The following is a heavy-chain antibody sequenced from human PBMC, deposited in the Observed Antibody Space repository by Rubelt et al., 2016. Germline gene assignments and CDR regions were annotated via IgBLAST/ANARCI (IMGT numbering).Heavy chain of an antibody. CDR3: ARAYSSSTTFDY. CDR2: IFPRDSDT. V-gene: IGHV5-51*04. J-gene: IGHJ4*02. Sequence: MGIIFPRDSDTRYSPSFQGQVTISADKPISTAYLQWSSLKASDTAMYYCARAYSSSTTFDYWGQGTLVTVSS. D-gene: IGHD6-6*01.